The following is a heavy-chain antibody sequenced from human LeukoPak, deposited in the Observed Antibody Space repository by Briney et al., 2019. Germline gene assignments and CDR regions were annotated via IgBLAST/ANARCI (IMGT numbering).Heavy chain of an antibody. D-gene: IGHD6-6*01. CDR2: IYSGGST. CDR3: ARDERFEYSSSSNAFDV. V-gene: IGHV3-66*02. J-gene: IGHJ3*01. CDR1: GFTVSSNY. Sequence: GGSLSLSCAASGFTVSSNYMSWVRQAPGKGLEWVSVIYSGGSTYYADSVKGRFTISRDNSKNTLYLQMNCQRPDDTGVYYCARDERFEYSSSSNAFDVWGQGTMVTVSS.